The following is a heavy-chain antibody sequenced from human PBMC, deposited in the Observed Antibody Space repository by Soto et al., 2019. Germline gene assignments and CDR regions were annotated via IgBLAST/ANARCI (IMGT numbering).Heavy chain of an antibody. CDR3: ARGGAMSAALSFGMDV. D-gene: IGHD3-16*01. J-gene: IGHJ6*02. CDR2: ISHDGIFE. V-gene: IGHV3-33*01. CDR1: GFTFTTYA. Sequence: QLQLVESGGNVVQPGRSLRLSCAASGFTFTTYAMHWVRQAPGTGLEWLAIISHDGIFEYYADSVKGRFTISRDDSKNTIYLQMNSLRGDDSGVYFCARGGAMSAALSFGMDVWGQGTTVSVSS.